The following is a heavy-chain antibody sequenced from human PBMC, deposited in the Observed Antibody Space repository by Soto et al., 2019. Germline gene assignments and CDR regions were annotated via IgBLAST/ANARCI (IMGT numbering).Heavy chain of an antibody. CDR2: ISYNGGST. D-gene: IGHD3-22*01. J-gene: IGHJ4*02. V-gene: IGHV3-64D*06. CDR3: AKYYDSSGYYSRPSYFDY. CDR1: GFIFSSYV. Sequence: LRLYCSASGFIFSSYVMHWVRQAPGKGLEYVSGISYNGGSTYYADSVKGRFTVSRDNSKNTLYLQMSSLRAEDTAVYYCAKYYDSSGYYSRPSYFDYWGQGTLVTVSS.